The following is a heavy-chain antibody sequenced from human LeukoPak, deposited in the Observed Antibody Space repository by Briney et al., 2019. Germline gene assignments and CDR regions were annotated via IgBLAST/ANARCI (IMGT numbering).Heavy chain of an antibody. J-gene: IGHJ6*02. CDR1: GGSFSGYY. V-gene: IGHV4-34*01. CDR3: ARGSIVVVPAATFYYYYGVDV. CDR2: INHSGST. Sequence: SETLSLTCAVYGGSFSGYYWSWIRQPPGKGLEWIGEINHSGSTNYNPSLKSRVTISVDTSKNQFSLKLSSVTAADTAVYYCARGSIVVVPAATFYYYYGVDVWGQGTTVTVSS. D-gene: IGHD2-2*01.